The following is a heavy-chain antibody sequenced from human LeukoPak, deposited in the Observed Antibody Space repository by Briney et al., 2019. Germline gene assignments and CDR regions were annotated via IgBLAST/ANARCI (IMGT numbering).Heavy chain of an antibody. CDR2: ISSSSSYI. J-gene: IGHJ3*02. D-gene: IGHD3-22*01. CDR3: SFGGYYYDSSGYISDAFDI. V-gene: IGHV3-21*01. Sequence: GGSLRLSCAASGFTFSSYSMNWVRQAPGKGLEWVSSISSSSSYIYYADSVKGRSTISRDNAKNSLYLQMNSLRAEDTAVYYCSFGGYYYDSSGYISDAFDIWGQGTMVTVSS. CDR1: GFTFSSYS.